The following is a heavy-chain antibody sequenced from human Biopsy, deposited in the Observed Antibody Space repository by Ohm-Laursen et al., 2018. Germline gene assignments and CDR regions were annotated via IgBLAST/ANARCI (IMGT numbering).Heavy chain of an antibody. CDR1: GDSVTKYY. CDR3: AAYYYDSSGYFYAFHY. D-gene: IGHD3-22*01. CDR2: VSYSGNT. J-gene: IGHJ4*02. Sequence: PGTLSLTCTVSGDSVTKYYWSWIRQPLGKGLEWIGYVSYSGNTKYNPSLKSRVIISADTSKNQFSLKLSSVTAADTAMYYCAAYYYDSSGYFYAFHYWGQGTLVTVSS. V-gene: IGHV4-59*08.